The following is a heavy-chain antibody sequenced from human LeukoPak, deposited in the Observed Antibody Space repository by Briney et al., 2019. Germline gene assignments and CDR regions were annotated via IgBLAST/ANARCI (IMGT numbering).Heavy chain of an antibody. CDR2: IYPGDSDT. D-gene: IGHD4-11*01. CDR1: GYSFTSYW. CDR3: ARHQWGDYRLYYMDV. V-gene: IGHV5-51*01. Sequence: GESLKISCKGSGYSFTSYWIGWARQMPGKGLEWMGIIYPGDSDTRYSPSFQGQVTISADKSISTAYLQWSSLKASDTAMYYCARHQWGDYRLYYMDVWGKGTTVTVSS. J-gene: IGHJ6*03.